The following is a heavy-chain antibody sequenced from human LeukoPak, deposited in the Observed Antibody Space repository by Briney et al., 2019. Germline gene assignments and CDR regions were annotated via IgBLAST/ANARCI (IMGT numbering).Heavy chain of an antibody. Sequence: GGSLRLSCATSGFTFSSYAMDWVRQAPGKGLEWVAVIWYDGSNKYYADSVKGRFTISRDNSKNTLYLQMNSLRAEDTAVYYCARDIEVLTGYYLDYWGQGTLVTVSS. CDR2: IWYDGSNK. D-gene: IGHD2-21*02. V-gene: IGHV3-33*08. CDR1: GFTFSSYA. J-gene: IGHJ4*02. CDR3: ARDIEVLTGYYLDY.